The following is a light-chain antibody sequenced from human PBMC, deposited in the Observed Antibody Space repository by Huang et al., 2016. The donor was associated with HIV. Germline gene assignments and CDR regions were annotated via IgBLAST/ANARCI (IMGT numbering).Light chain of an antibody. CDR3: QQYDDLVT. J-gene: IGKJ4*01. Sequence: DIQMTQSPSSLSASVGDRVTITCQASQDSSNYLNWYQHKPGKAPKHLIYDASNLKTGVPSRFSGSGSGTDFTFTISSLQPEDIGTYYCQQYDDLVTFGGGTKVEIK. CDR1: QDSSNY. V-gene: IGKV1-33*01. CDR2: DAS.